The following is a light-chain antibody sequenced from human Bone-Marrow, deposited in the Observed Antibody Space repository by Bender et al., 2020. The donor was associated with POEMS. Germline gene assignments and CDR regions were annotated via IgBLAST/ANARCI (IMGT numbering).Light chain of an antibody. Sequence: SYELTQPPSVSVSPGQTASITCSGDNLGDKYASWYQQRPGQSPVLVIYQDDKRPSEITERFSGSNSGNTATLTISGTQTMDEADYYCQAWDTSTALVFGPGTKVTVL. CDR2: QDD. CDR1: NLGDKY. V-gene: IGLV3-1*01. CDR3: QAWDTSTALV. J-gene: IGLJ1*01.